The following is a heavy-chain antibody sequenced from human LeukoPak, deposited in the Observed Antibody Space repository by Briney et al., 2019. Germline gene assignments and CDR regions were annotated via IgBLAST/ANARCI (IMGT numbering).Heavy chain of an antibody. V-gene: IGHV1-18*01. CDR1: GYTFTSYG. CDR3: AGDLLVTTVTPRINWFDP. J-gene: IGHJ5*02. Sequence: ASVKVSCKASGYTFTSYGISWVRQAPGQGLEWMGWISAYNGNTNYAQKLQGRVTMTTDTSTSTAYMELRSLRSDDTAVYYCAGDLLVTTVTPRINWFDPWGQGTLVTVSS. CDR2: ISAYNGNT. D-gene: IGHD4-17*01.